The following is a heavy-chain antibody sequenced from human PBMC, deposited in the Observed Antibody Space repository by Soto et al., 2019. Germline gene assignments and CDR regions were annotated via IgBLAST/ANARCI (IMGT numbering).Heavy chain of an antibody. CDR3: ARSVGAALSDY. J-gene: IGHJ4*02. CDR2: INVGNGNT. D-gene: IGHD1-26*01. CDR1: GYTFTSYA. V-gene: IGHV1-3*01. Sequence: QVQLVQSGAEVKKPGASVKVSCEASGYTFTSYAIHWVRQAPGQRLEWMGWINVGNGNTKYSQKFQGRVTITRYTSASTAYMELSSLRSEDTAVYYCARSVGAALSDYWGQGTLVTVSS.